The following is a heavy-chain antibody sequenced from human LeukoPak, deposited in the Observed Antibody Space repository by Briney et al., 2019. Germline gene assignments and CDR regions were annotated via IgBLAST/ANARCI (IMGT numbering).Heavy chain of an antibody. V-gene: IGHV4-31*03. D-gene: IGHD6-19*01. CDR2: IYYSGST. J-gene: IGHJ3*02. Sequence: SQTLSLTCTVSGGSISSGGYYWSWIRQHPGKGLEWIGYIYYSGSTYYNPSLKSRVTISVDTSKNQFSLKLSSVTAADTAVYYCARQFGYSSGWYWGAFDIWGQGTMVTVSS. CDR1: GGSISSGGYY. CDR3: ARQFGYSSGWYWGAFDI.